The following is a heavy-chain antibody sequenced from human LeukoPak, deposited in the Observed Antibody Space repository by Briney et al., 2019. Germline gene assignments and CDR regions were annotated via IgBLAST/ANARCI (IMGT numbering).Heavy chain of an antibody. Sequence: SETLSLTCAVYGGSFSGYYWSWIRQPPGKGLEWIGEINHSGSTNYNPSLKSRVTISVDTSKNQYSLKLSSVTAADTAVYYCARGYQSGSYGSDFDYWGQGTLVTVSS. CDR1: GGSFSGYY. D-gene: IGHD1-26*01. CDR3: ARGYQSGSYGSDFDY. CDR2: INHSGST. V-gene: IGHV4-34*01. J-gene: IGHJ4*02.